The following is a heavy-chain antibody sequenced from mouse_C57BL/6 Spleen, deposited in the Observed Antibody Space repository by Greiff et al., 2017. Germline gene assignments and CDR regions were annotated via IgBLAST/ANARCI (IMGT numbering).Heavy chain of an antibody. Sequence: EVQLQQSGPELVKPGASVKISCKASGYTFTDYYMNWVKQSHGKSLEWIGDINPNNGGTSYNQKFKGKATLTVDKSSSTAYMELRSLTSEDSAVYYCARRGPMGYGSSYPSYWYFDVWGTGTTVTVSS. J-gene: IGHJ1*03. CDR3: ARRGPMGYGSSYPSYWYFDV. CDR2: INPNNGGT. V-gene: IGHV1-26*01. D-gene: IGHD1-1*01. CDR1: GYTFTDYY.